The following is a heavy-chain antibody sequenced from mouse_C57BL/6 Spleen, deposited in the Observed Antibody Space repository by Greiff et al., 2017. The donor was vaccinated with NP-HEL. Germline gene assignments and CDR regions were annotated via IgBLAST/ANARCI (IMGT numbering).Heavy chain of an antibody. CDR2: ISYDGSN. J-gene: IGHJ4*01. Sequence: EVQLQESGPGLVKPSQSLSLTCSVTGYSITSGYYWNWIRQFPGNKLEWMGYISYDGSNNYNPSLKNRISITRDTSKNQFFLKLNSVTTEDTATYYCAREGISHMDYWGQGTSVTVSS. V-gene: IGHV3-6*01. D-gene: IGHD6-2*01. CDR3: AREGISHMDY. CDR1: GYSITSGYY.